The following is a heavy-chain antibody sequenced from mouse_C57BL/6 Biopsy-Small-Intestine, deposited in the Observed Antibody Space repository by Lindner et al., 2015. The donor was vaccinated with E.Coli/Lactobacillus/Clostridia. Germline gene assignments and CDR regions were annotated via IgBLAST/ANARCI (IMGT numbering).Heavy chain of an antibody. J-gene: IGHJ1*03. CDR2: IYPGDGDT. V-gene: IGHV1-80*01. CDR3: ATTITTVVPYWYFDV. D-gene: IGHD1-1*01. CDR1: GYAFSSYW. Sequence: VQLQESGAELVKPGASVKISCKASGYAFSSYWMNWVKQRPGKGLEWIGQIYPGDGDTNYNGKFKGKATLTADKSSSTAYTQLSSLTSEDSAVYFCATTITTVVPYWYFDVWGTGTTVTVSS.